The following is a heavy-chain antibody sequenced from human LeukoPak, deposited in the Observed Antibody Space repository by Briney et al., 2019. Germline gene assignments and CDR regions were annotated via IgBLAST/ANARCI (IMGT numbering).Heavy chain of an antibody. J-gene: IGHJ5*02. Sequence: SETLSLTCTVSGGSISSYYWSWIRQPAGKGLEWIGRIYTSGSTNYNPSLKSRVTMSVDTSKNQFSLELSSVTAADTAVYYCARDGVYYYGSGSYYGNWFDPWGQGTLVTVSS. CDR3: ARDGVYYYGSGSYYGNWFDP. V-gene: IGHV4-4*07. CDR2: IYTSGST. CDR1: GGSISSYY. D-gene: IGHD3-10*01.